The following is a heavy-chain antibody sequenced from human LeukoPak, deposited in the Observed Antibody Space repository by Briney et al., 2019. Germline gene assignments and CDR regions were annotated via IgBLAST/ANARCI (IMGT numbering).Heavy chain of an antibody. J-gene: IGHJ4*02. CDR3: ARGNFGSTTVIDY. CDR1: GGSFSGYY. V-gene: IGHV4-34*01. CDR2: INHSGST. Sequence: PSETPPLTCAVYGGSFSGYYWSWIRQPPGKGLERIGEINHSGSTNYNPSLKSRVTISVDTSKNQFSLKLSSVTAADTAVYYCARGNFGSTTVIDYWGQGTLVTVSS. D-gene: IGHD6-13*01.